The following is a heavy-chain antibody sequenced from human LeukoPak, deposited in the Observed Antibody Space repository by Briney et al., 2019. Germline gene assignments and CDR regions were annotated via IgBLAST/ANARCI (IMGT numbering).Heavy chain of an antibody. D-gene: IGHD6-19*01. J-gene: IGHJ4*02. CDR2: VTGGGGIT. V-gene: IGHV3-23*01. CDR1: GFTFTTYG. Sequence: GGSLRLSCAASGFTFTTYGMSWVRQAPGKELEWVSTVTGGGGITYDADSVKGRFTISRDNSKNMVYLQMNSLRAEDTAVYYCAKGTGYSSGWYHFDYWGQGTLVTVSS. CDR3: AKGTGYSSGWYHFDY.